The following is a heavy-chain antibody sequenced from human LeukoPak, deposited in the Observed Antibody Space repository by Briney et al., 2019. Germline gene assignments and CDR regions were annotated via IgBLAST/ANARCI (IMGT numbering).Heavy chain of an antibody. CDR1: GGSISSSSYY. CDR3: ARVSDYGGNPYYFDY. CDR2: IYYSGST. D-gene: IGHD4-23*01. Sequence: SETLSLTCTVSGGSISSSSYYWAWIRQPPVKGLEWIGSIYYSGSTYYNPSLKSRVTISVDTSKNQFSLKLSSVTAADTAVYYCARVSDYGGNPYYFDYWGQGTLVTVSS. J-gene: IGHJ4*02. V-gene: IGHV4-39*07.